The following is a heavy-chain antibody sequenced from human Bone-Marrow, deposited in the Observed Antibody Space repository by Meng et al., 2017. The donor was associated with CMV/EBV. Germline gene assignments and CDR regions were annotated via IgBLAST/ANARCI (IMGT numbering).Heavy chain of an antibody. V-gene: IGHV3-66*01. Sequence: LSCTASGFTVSTNYMSWVRQAPGKGLEWVSILYGGGSTYYADSVKARFTISRDNSKNTLYLQMNSLRAEDTAVYYCARSKIDYYFDYWGQGTLVTVSS. J-gene: IGHJ4*02. CDR2: LYGGGST. D-gene: IGHD5/OR15-5a*01. CDR1: GFTVSTNY. CDR3: ARSKIDYYFDY.